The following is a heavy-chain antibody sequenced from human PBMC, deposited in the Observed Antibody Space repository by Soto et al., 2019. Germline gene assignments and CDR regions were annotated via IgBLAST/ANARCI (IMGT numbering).Heavy chain of an antibody. CDR3: ARLEAFYDFQGV. D-gene: IGHD3-3*01. CDR2: MNPNSGNT. Sequence: QVQLVQSGAEVKKPGASVKVSCKASGYTFTSYDINWVRQATGQGLEWMGWMNPNSGNTGYAQKFQGRATMTRNTSISTAYMELSSLRSEDTAVYYCARLEAFYDFQGVWGQGTTVTVSS. V-gene: IGHV1-8*01. J-gene: IGHJ6*02. CDR1: GYTFTSYD.